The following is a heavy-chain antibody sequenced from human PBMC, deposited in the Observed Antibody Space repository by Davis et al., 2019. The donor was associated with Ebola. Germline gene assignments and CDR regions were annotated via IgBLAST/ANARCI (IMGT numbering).Heavy chain of an antibody. CDR3: ARLLNSYTSAWIDH. D-gene: IGHD6-19*01. J-gene: IGHJ5*02. CDR1: GFTFSSYW. CDR2: TSGSGGNT. V-gene: IGHV3-23*01. Sequence: GGSLRLSCAASGFTFSSYWMSWVRQAPGKGLEWVSVTSGSGGNTYYGDSVKGRFTISRDNSKNTLYLQMSSLRAEDTAVYYCARLLNSYTSAWIDHWGQGTLVTVSS.